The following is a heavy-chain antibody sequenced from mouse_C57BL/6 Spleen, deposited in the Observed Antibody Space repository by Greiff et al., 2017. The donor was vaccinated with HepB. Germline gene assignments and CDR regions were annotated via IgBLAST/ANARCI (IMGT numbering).Heavy chain of an antibody. Sequence: EVMLVESGGDLVKPGGSLKLSCAASGFTFSSYGMSWVRQTPDKRLEWVATISSGGSYTYYPDSVKGRFTFSRDNAKNTLYLQMSSLKSEDTAMYYCARGGTVVAYYFDYWGQGTTLTVSS. CDR3: ARGGTVVAYYFDY. CDR1: GFTFSSYG. D-gene: IGHD1-1*01. V-gene: IGHV5-6*02. J-gene: IGHJ2*01. CDR2: ISSGGSYT.